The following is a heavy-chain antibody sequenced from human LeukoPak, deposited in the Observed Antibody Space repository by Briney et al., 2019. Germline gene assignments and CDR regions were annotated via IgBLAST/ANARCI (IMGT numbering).Heavy chain of an antibody. D-gene: IGHD3-22*01. J-gene: IGHJ3*02. Sequence: KPSETLSLTWTVSGGSISSYYWSWIRQPPGKGLEWIGYIYYSGSTNYNPSLKSRVTISVDTSKNQFSLKLSSVTAADTAVYYCARVLYYYDSSGYYYDAFDIWGQGTMVAVSS. CDR3: ARVLYYYDSSGYYYDAFDI. V-gene: IGHV4-59*01. CDR2: IYYSGST. CDR1: GGSISSYY.